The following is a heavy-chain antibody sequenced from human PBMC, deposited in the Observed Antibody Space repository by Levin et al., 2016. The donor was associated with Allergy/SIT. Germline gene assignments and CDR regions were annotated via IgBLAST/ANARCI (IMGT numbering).Heavy chain of an antibody. CDR3: ARDEGEVRGVAWGGNWFDP. Sequence: WVRQAPGQGLEWMGGIIPIFGTANYAQKFQGRVTITADESTSTAYMELSSLRSEDTAVYYCARDEGEVRGVAWGGNWFDPWGQGTLVTVSS. CDR2: IIPIFGTA. D-gene: IGHD3-10*01. V-gene: IGHV1-69*01. J-gene: IGHJ5*02.